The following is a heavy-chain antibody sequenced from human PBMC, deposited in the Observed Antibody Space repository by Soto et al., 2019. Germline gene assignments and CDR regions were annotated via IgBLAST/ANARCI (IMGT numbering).Heavy chain of an antibody. CDR1: GYTFTGYY. J-gene: IGHJ6*02. CDR3: ARGTKYYYYGMDV. Sequence: QVQLVQSGAEVKKPGASVKVSCKASGYTFTGYYMHWVRQAPGQGLEWMGWINPKSGGTNYAQKFQGWVTMTRDTSISTAYMELSRLRSDDTAVYYCARGTKYYYYGMDVWGQGTTVTVSS. V-gene: IGHV1-2*04. CDR2: INPKSGGT. D-gene: IGHD2-8*01.